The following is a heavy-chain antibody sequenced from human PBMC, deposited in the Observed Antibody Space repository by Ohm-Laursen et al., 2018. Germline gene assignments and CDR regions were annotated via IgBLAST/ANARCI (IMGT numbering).Heavy chain of an antibody. J-gene: IGHJ6*02. CDR1: GGSISSYY. D-gene: IGHD1-1*01. CDR3: ARYTAPYYYYGMDV. V-gene: IGHV4-59*01. CDR2: IYYSGST. Sequence: SQTLSLTCTVSGGSISSYYWSWIRQPPGKGLEWIGYIYYSGSTNYNPSLKSRVTISVDTSKNQFSLKLSSVTAADTAVYYCARYTAPYYYYGMDVWGQGATVTVSS.